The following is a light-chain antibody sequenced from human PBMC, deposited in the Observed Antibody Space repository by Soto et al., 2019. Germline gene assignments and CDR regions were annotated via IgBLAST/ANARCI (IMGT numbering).Light chain of an antibody. J-gene: IGLJ1*01. CDR2: STS. V-gene: IGLV8-61*01. Sequence: QAVVTQESSFSVSPGGTVTLTCGLISGSVSTANNPNWYQQTPGQAPRTLIYSTSTRASGVPDRFSGSILGNKAALTITGAQEDDESDDYCALFMGNGISVFGTGTKLTVL. CDR3: ALFMGNGISV. CDR1: SGSVSTANN.